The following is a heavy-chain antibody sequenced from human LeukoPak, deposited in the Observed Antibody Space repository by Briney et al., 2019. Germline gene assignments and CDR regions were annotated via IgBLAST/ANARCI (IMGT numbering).Heavy chain of an antibody. CDR3: ARHAHGRFSDY. CDR1: GASSSSSYY. J-gene: IGHJ4*02. Sequence: SETLSLTCTVSGASSSSSYYWGWIRQPPGKGLEWIGSIYYSGTTYYNPSLKSRVTISVDTSKNQFSLKLSSVTAADTAVYYCARHAHGRFSDYWGQGTLVTVSS. CDR2: IYYSGTT. D-gene: IGHD3-3*01. V-gene: IGHV4-39*01.